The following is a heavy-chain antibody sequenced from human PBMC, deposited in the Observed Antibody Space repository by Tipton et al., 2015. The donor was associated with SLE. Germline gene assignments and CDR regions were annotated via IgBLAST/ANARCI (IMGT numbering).Heavy chain of an antibody. CDR1: GGSFSGYY. J-gene: IGHJ2*01. Sequence: TLSLTCAVYGGSFSGYYWSWIRQPPGKGLEWIGEINHSGSTNYNPSLKSRVTISVDTSKNQFSLKLSSVTAADTAVYYCARLDVFDSSGYYGWYFDLWGRGTLVTVSS. CDR3: ARLDVFDSSGYYGWYFDL. V-gene: IGHV4-34*01. D-gene: IGHD3-22*01. CDR2: INHSGST.